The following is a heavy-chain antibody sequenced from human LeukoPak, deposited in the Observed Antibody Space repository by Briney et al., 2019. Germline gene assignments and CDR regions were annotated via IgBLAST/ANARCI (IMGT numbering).Heavy chain of an antibody. CDR3: ARXXXXHRVDY. CDR2: IHYSGKT. CDR1: SGSISSGAYY. V-gene: IGHV4-39*06. J-gene: IGHJ4*02. Sequence: SETLSLTCTVSSGSISSGAYYWGWIRQPPGKGLEWIGTIHYSGKTXYNPXLKSRITISIDTSKKQFALKLSSVTAADTAVYYCARXXXXHRVDYWGQGTLVTVSS.